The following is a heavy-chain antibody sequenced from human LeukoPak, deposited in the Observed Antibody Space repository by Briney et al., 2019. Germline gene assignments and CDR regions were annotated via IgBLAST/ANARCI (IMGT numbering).Heavy chain of an antibody. CDR2: IYLYGTT. D-gene: IGHD3-9*01. CDR3: ARDRGDYDILTGYYRGNWFDP. Sequence: SETLSLTCSVSIGSISSSKWWSWVRQSPVKGPEWIGEIYLYGTTNYNPSFTSRVTMSVDRSRNQFSLKLTSVTAADTAVYYCARDRGDYDILTGYYRGNWFDPWGQGTLVTVSS. J-gene: IGHJ5*02. CDR1: IGSISSSKW. V-gene: IGHV4-4*02.